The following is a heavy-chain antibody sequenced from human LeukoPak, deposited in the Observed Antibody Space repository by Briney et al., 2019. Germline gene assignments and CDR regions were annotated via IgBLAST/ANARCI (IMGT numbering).Heavy chain of an antibody. CDR2: IYHSGST. Sequence: SETLSLTCTVSGGSISSGGYYWGWIRQPPGKGLEWIGSIYHSGSTYYNPSLKSRVTISVDTSKNQFSLKLSSVTAADTAVYYCARGEGRPIWPNWFDPWGQGTLVTVSS. CDR1: GGSISSGGYY. CDR3: ARGEGRPIWPNWFDP. V-gene: IGHV4-39*07. J-gene: IGHJ5*02.